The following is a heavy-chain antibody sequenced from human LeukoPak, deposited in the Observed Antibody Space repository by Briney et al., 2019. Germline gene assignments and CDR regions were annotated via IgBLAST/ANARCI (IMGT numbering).Heavy chain of an antibody. CDR3: ARLVTMVRGVFPFDP. J-gene: IGHJ5*02. CDR2: ISAYNGNT. Sequence: GASVKVSCDASGYTFTSYGISWVRQAPGQGLEWMGRISAYNGNTNYEQKLQGRVTMTTDTSTSTAYMELRSLRSDDTAVYYCARLVTMVRGVFPFDPWGQGTLVTVSS. V-gene: IGHV1-18*01. D-gene: IGHD3-10*01. CDR1: GYTFTSYG.